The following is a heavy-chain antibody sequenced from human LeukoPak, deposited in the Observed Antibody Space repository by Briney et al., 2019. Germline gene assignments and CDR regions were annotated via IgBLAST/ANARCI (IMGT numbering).Heavy chain of an antibody. J-gene: IGHJ2*01. D-gene: IGHD3-10*01. CDR1: GGSISSYY. V-gene: IGHV4-59*01. CDR3: ARAVYGSGSYYTAPFWYFDL. Sequence: SETLSLTCTVSGGSISSYYWSWIRQPPGKGLEWIGYIYYSGSTNYNPSLKSRVTISVDTSKNQFSLKLSSVTAADTAVYYCARAVYGSGSYYTAPFWYFDLWGRGTLVTVSS. CDR2: IYYSGST.